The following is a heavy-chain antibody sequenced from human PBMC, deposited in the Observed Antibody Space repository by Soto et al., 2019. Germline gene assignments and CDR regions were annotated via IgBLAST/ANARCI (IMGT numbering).Heavy chain of an antibody. J-gene: IGHJ4*02. CDR1: GFTFSNAW. CDR3: TVLWFGELPANY. V-gene: IGHV3-15*01. Sequence: GGSLRLSCAASGFTFSNAWMSWVRQAPGKGLEWVGRIKSKTDGGTTDYAAPVKGRFTISRDDSKNTLYLQMNSLKTEDTAVYYCTVLWFGELPANYWGQGTLVTVSS. D-gene: IGHD3-10*01. CDR2: IKSKTDGGTT.